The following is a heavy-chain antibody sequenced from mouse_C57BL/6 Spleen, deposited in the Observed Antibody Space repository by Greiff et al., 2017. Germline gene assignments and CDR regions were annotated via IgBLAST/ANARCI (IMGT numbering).Heavy chain of an antibody. D-gene: IGHD4-1*01. CDR2: IHPNSGST. J-gene: IGHJ2*02. CDR3: ARSNWYLDY. V-gene: IGHV1-64*01. CDR1: GYTFTSYW. Sequence: VQLQQSGAELVKPGASVKLSCKASGYTFTSYWMHWVKQRPGQGLEWIGMIHPNSGSTNYNEKFKIKATLTVDKSSSTAYMQLSSLTSEDSAVYYCARSNWYLDYWGQGTSLTVSS.